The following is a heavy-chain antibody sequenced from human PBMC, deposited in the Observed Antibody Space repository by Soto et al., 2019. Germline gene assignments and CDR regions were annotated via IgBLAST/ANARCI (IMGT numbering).Heavy chain of an antibody. CDR2: VSGSGGST. D-gene: IGHD3-3*01. J-gene: IGHJ6*02. V-gene: IGHV3-23*01. Sequence: GGSLRLSCPASGFTFSTYAMSWVRQAPGKGLEWVSGVSGSGGSTNYADSVKGRFTISRDNSKNTLYLQMNSLRVEDTAVYYCAEDLEVGSIGYHYGMDVWGQGTAVTVSS. CDR1: GFTFSTYA. CDR3: AEDLEVGSIGYHYGMDV.